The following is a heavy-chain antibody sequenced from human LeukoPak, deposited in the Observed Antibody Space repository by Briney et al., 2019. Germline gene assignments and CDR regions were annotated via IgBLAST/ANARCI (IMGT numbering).Heavy chain of an antibody. D-gene: IGHD1-7*01. CDR3: ARVGYNWNLWFDF. J-gene: IGHJ3*01. Sequence: SETLFLTCTVSGYSMSSGYYWGWIRQPPGKGLQWIGSIFHSGNSYYNPSLKSRVTISVDTSKNQFSLKVNSVTAADTAVYYCARVGYNWNLWFDFWGQGTTVTVSS. CDR2: IFHSGNS. V-gene: IGHV4-38-2*02. CDR1: GYSMSSGYY.